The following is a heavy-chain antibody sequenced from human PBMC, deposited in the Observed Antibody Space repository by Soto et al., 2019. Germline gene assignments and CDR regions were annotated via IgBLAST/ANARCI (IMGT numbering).Heavy chain of an antibody. D-gene: IGHD3-22*01. V-gene: IGHV4-59*01. J-gene: IGHJ3*02. CDR1: GASISSYY. Sequence: SETLSLTCSVSGASISSYYWSWIRQPPGKGLEWLAYIYYSGSTSYNPSLKSRVSISLDTSMNQFSLKLSSVTAADPPVFYFARTYDDSGPNSGGYGFDIWGKGTMVTASS. CDR3: ARTYDDSGPNSGGYGFDI. CDR2: IYYSGST.